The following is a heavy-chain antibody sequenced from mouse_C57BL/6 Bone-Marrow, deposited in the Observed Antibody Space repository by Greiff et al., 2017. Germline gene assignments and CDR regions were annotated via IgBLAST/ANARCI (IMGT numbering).Heavy chain of an antibody. J-gene: IGHJ3*01. CDR1: GFNIKDYY. CDR3: ASQEYGYHVAY. D-gene: IGHD2-2*01. Sequence: EVKVVESGAELVKPGASVKLSCTASGFNIKDYYMYWVKQRTEQGLEWIGRIDPEDGETKYAPHFQGTATITADTSSNTDYLQLSSLTSKDTAVYYYASQEYGYHVAYWGQGTLVTVSA. V-gene: IGHV14-2*01. CDR2: IDPEDGET.